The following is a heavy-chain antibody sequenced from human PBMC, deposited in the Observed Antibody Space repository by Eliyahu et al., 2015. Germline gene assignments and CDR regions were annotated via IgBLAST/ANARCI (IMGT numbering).Heavy chain of an antibody. V-gene: IGHV3-9*01. CDR3: AKAFTSGFYLSSFDY. CDR1: GFTFDDYA. Sequence: EVHLVESGGGLAQPGRSLRLSCVASGFTFDDYAMHWVRQIPGKGLEWVSGISWNSGTIYYTDSVKGRFTISRDNAKNSLYLQMNSLRAEDTAFYYCAKAFTSGFYLSSFDYWGQGTLVTVSA. J-gene: IGHJ4*02. CDR2: ISWNSGTI. D-gene: IGHD2/OR15-2a*01.